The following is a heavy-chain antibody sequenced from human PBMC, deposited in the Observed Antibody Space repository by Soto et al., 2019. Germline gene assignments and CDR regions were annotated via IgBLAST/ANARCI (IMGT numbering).Heavy chain of an antibody. D-gene: IGHD3-22*01. Sequence: GSLRLSCAASGFTFSSYAMSWVRQAPGKGLEWVSAISGSGGSTYYADSVKGRFTISRDNSKNTLYLQMNSLRAEDTAVYYCAKGTHSSGYYYGDYWGQGTLVTVSS. CDR2: ISGSGGST. CDR3: AKGTHSSGYYYGDY. CDR1: GFTFSSYA. J-gene: IGHJ4*02. V-gene: IGHV3-23*01.